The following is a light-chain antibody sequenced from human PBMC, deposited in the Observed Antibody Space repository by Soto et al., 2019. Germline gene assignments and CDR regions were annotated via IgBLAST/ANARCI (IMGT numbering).Light chain of an antibody. CDR2: DAS. Sequence: VLTQSLATLSLSTGERATLSCRTSLSVSVYLDWYQQKPGQAPRLLISDASNRATGIPARFSGSGSGTDFTLTISSLEPEDFAVYYCHQLQYWPPITFGQGGRLAIK. J-gene: IGKJ5*01. V-gene: IGKV3-11*01. CDR3: HQLQYWPPIT. CDR1: LSVSVY.